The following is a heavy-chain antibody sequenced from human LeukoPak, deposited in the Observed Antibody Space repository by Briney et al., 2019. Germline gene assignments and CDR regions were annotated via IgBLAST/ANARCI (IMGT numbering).Heavy chain of an antibody. V-gene: IGHV3-48*04. CDR3: ARERSSWYFDY. CDR1: GFTFSSYS. CDR2: ISSSSSTI. Sequence: GGSLRLSCAASGFTFSSYSMNWVRQAPGKGLEWVSYISSSSSTIYYADSVKGRFTISRDNAKNSLYLQMNSLRAEDTAVYYCARERSSWYFDYWGQGTLVTVSS. J-gene: IGHJ4*02. D-gene: IGHD6-13*01.